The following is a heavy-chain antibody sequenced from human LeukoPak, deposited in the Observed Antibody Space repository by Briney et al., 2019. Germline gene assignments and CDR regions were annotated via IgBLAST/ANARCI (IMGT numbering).Heavy chain of an antibody. D-gene: IGHD4-23*01. V-gene: IGHV4-30-4*02. CDR1: GGSISSGDYY. Sequence: SETLSLTCTVSGGSISSGDYYWSWIRQPPGKGLEWIGYIYYSGSTYYNPSLKSRVTISVDTSKNQFSLKLSSVTAADTAVYYCARWNDYGGKRGIDYWGQGTLVTVSS. J-gene: IGHJ4*02. CDR2: IYYSGST. CDR3: ARWNDYGGKRGIDY.